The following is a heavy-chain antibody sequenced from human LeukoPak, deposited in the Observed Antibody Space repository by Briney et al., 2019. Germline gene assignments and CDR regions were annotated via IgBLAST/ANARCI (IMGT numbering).Heavy chain of an antibody. J-gene: IGHJ6*02. CDR1: GFTFSGYW. D-gene: IGHD1-14*01. Sequence: SGGSLRLSCVASGFTFSGYWMHWVRQPPGKGLVWVSRINSDGSSTSYADSVKGRFTISRDNAKNTLYLQMNSLRAEDTAVHYYARATSYNNYGMDVWGQGTTVTVSS. CDR3: ARATSYNNYGMDV. V-gene: IGHV3-74*01. CDR2: INSDGSST.